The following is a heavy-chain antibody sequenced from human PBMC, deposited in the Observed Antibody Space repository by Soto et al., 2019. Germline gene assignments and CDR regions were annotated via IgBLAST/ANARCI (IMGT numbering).Heavy chain of an antibody. V-gene: IGHV4-59*08. Sequence: QVQLQESGPGLVKPSETLSLTCTVSGGSISSYYWSWIRQPPGKGLEWIGDIYYSGSTNYNPSLKRRVTISVDTSKNQFSLKLSSVTAADTAVYYCARRYDFWSGYLYYYYMDVWGKGTTVTVSS. J-gene: IGHJ6*03. D-gene: IGHD3-3*01. CDR1: GGSISSYY. CDR3: ARRYDFWSGYLYYYYMDV. CDR2: IYYSGST.